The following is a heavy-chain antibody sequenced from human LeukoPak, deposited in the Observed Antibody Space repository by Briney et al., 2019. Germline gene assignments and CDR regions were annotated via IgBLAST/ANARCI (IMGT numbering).Heavy chain of an antibody. CDR3: ARGEYYDFWSGSLPDY. D-gene: IGHD3-3*01. Sequence: SETLSLTCAVFGGSFSGYYWSWIRQPPGKGLEWIGEINHSGSTNYNPSLKSRVTISVDTSKNQFSLKLSSATAADTAVYYCARGEYYDFWSGSLPDYWGQGTLVTVSS. J-gene: IGHJ4*02. CDR1: GGSFSGYY. V-gene: IGHV4-34*01. CDR2: INHSGST.